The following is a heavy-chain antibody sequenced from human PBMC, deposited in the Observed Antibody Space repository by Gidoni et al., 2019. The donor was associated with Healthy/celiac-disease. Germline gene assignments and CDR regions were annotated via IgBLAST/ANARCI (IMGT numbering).Heavy chain of an antibody. CDR3: ARLSGDAPCDY. CDR1: GFSLSNASMG. CDR2: SFANDEK. J-gene: IGHJ4*02. D-gene: IGHD1-26*01. V-gene: IGHV2-26*01. Sequence: QVTLKESGPVLVKPTETITLTCTVPGFSLSNASMGVSWIRQPPWKALEWRAHSFANDEKSSSTSLKSRLTISKDTSKSQVVLTMTNMDPVDTATYYCARLSGDAPCDYWGQGTLVTVSS.